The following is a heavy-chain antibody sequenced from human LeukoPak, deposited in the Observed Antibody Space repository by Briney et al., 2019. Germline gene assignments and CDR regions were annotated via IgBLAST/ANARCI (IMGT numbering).Heavy chain of an antibody. D-gene: IGHD6-13*01. V-gene: IGHV3-7*03. CDR2: INQDGSEK. J-gene: IGHJ4*02. CDR1: GFTFSSHY. Sequence: PGGSLRLSCAASGFTFSSHYMTWVRQAPGKGLEWVANINQDGSEKYYVDSVKGRFTISRDNAKNSLYLQMNSLRSEDTALYYCAKDVGGSTSWYGLDYWGQGTLVTVSS. CDR3: AKDVGGSTSWYGLDY.